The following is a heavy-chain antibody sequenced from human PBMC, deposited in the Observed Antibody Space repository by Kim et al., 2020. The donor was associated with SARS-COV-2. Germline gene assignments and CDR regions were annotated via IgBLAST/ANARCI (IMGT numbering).Heavy chain of an antibody. CDR2: ISDIGGSL. Sequence: GGSLRLSCAASGFTFSTYAMSWVRQAPGKGLEWVSAISDIGGSLKYADSVKGRFTISRDNSKNTVYLQMNSLRGEDTAVYYCATDPGGHLAPCYFDLWGRGTLVTVSS. V-gene: IGHV3-23*01. D-gene: IGHD3-10*01. CDR1: GFTFSTYA. CDR3: ATDPGGHLAPCYFDL. J-gene: IGHJ2*01.